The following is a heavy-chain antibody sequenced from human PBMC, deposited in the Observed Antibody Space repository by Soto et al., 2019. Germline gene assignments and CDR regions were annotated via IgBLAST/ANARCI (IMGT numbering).Heavy chain of an antibody. CDR1: GGTFSSYT. CDR3: ARGAGTREEENRGEWFDP. J-gene: IGHJ5*02. D-gene: IGHD3-16*01. CDR2: IIPILGIA. V-gene: IGHV1-69*02. Sequence: QVQLVQSGAEVKKPGSSVKVSCKASGGTFSSYTISWVRQAPGQGLEWMGRIIPILGIANYAQKFQGRVTITADKSTSTAYMELSSLRSEDTAVYYCARGAGTREEENRGEWFDPWGQGTLVTVSS.